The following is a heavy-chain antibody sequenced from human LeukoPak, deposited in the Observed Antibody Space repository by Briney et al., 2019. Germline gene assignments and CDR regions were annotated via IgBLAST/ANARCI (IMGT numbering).Heavy chain of an antibody. D-gene: IGHD3-10*01. J-gene: IGHJ4*02. V-gene: IGHV1-2*02. CDR3: ARGWSYYGSGSYYIDPHFDY. CDR2: INPNSGGT. Sequence: ASVKVSFKCSVYTFTGYYMHWVRQAPGQGLEWMGWINPNSGGTNYAQKFQGRVTMTRDTSISTAYMELSRLRSDDTAVYYCARGWSYYGSGSYYIDPHFDYWGQGTLVTVSS. CDR1: VYTFTGYY.